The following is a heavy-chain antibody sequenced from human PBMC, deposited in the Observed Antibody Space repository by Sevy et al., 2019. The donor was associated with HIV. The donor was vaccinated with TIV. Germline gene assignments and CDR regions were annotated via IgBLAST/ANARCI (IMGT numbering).Heavy chain of an antibody. V-gene: IGHV1-46*01. J-gene: IGHJ4*02. Sequence: ASVKVSCKASGYTFTSYDVQWVRQAPGQGLECMGIISPGAGGTNYAQNFQGRVTLTRDTSTTTVYMELSRLRYEDTAVYYCARVDACGGQCYFSDYWGQGTLVTVSS. CDR3: ARVDACGGQCYFSDY. CDR1: GYTFTSYD. D-gene: IGHD2-21*01. CDR2: ISPGAGGT.